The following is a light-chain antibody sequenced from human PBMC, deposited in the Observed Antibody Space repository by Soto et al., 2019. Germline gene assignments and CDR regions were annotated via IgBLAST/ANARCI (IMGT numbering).Light chain of an antibody. J-gene: IGKJ1*01. CDR1: QGIRND. Sequence: ALQMTQSPSSLAASVGDRVTISCRASQGIRNDLGWYQQKPGKAPKLLIYAASSLQTGVPSRFSGSGSGTDFTLTISRLQPEDFATYFCLQHFNYPWTFGQGTKVEVK. V-gene: IGKV1-6*01. CDR3: LQHFNYPWT. CDR2: AAS.